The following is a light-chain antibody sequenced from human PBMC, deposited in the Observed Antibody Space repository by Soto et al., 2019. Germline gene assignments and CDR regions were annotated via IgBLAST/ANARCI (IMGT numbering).Light chain of an antibody. J-gene: IGKJ4*02. CDR1: QSMGSN. CDR3: QQCYTSSVG. CDR2: GAS. Sequence: TQSPATLSVAPGGKANLSCRASQSMGSNLAWYQQKRGQAPRLLIYGASTRATGIPARFSGSGSGTEFTLTISSLQPEDFATYYCQQCYTSSVGFGGGTKV. V-gene: IGKV3-15*01.